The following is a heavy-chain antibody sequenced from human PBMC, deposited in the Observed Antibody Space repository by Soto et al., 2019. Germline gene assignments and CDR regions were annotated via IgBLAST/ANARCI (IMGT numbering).Heavy chain of an antibody. CDR2: INIDGSRI. V-gene: IGHV3-74*01. CDR1: GFTFSTYW. J-gene: IGHJ4*02. Sequence: PGGSLRLSCAASGFTFSTYWMHWVRQAPGKGLEWVSRINIDGSRISYVDSVKGRCTISRDNAQNTLYLQMNSLRAEDTAVYYCVRGDGDYHDGNGYLGRHWGQGTLVTVSS. CDR3: VRGDGDYHDGNGYLGRH. D-gene: IGHD3-22*01.